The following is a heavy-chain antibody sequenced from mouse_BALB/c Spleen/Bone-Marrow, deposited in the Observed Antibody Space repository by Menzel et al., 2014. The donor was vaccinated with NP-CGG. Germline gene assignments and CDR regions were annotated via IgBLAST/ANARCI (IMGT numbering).Heavy chain of an antibody. J-gene: IGHJ2*01. CDR1: GCTFTSYW. D-gene: IGHD1-1*01. V-gene: IGHV1S81*02. CDR3: ARRTTTVVATDY. CDR2: INPSNGRT. Sequence: QVQLQQPGAELVEPGASVKLSCKASGCTFTSYWMHWVKQRPGQGLEWIGEINPSNGRTNYNEKFKSKATLTVDKSSSTAYMQLSSLTSEDSAVYYCARRTTTVVATDYWGQGTTLTVSS.